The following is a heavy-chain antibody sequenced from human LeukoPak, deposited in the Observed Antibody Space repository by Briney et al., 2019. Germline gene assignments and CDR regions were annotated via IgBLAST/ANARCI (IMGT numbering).Heavy chain of an antibody. V-gene: IGHV3-30-3*01. CDR2: ISYDGSFQ. D-gene: IGHD1-26*01. CDR1: GFTFSGHA. J-gene: IGHJ4*02. Sequence: HAGGSLRLSCAVSGFTFSGHAMHWVRQAPGKGLECVAYISYDGSFQYHADSVKGRFTISRDNSKDMLYLQMNSLRVDDSATYYCVGEVGSRQMNSWGQGTLVTVSS. CDR3: VGEVGSRQMNS.